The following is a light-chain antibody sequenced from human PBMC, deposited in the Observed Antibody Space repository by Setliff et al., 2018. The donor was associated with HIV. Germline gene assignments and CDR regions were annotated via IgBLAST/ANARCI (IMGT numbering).Light chain of an antibody. Sequence: QSALTQPASVSGSPGQSITASCTGTSSDVGSYNLVSWYQQHPGKAPKLMIYEVSKRPSGVSNRFSGSKSDNTASLTISGLQAEDEADYYCCSYAGTSTHVVFGGGTKVTVL. CDR3: CSYAGTSTHVV. V-gene: IGLV2-23*02. CDR2: EVS. J-gene: IGLJ2*01. CDR1: SSDVGSYNL.